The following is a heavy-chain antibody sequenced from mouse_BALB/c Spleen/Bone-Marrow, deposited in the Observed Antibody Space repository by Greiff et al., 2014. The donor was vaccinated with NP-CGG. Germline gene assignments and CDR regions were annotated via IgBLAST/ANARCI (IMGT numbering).Heavy chain of an antibody. CDR3: AREGVDYFDY. Sequence: EVQRVESGPELVKPGASVKMSCKASGYTFTSYVIHWVKLKPGQGLEWIGYINPYNDATKFNERFKGKATLTSDKSSSTAYMVLSSLTSEDSAVYYCAREGVDYFDYWGQGTTLTVSS. V-gene: IGHV1-14*01. J-gene: IGHJ2*01. CDR2: INPYNDAT. CDR1: GYTFTSYV.